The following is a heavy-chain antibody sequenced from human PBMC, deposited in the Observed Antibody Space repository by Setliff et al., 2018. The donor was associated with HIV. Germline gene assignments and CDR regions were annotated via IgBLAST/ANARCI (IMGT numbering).Heavy chain of an antibody. D-gene: IGHD4-17*01. CDR3: ARELGDYIHYFDY. Sequence: GASVKVSCKASGYSFTDYYIHWVRQAPGQGLEWMGWINPKSDGTNYAQKFQGWITMTRDTSISTAYMELSRLRSDDTAVYYCARELGDYIHYFDYWGQGTLVTVSS. V-gene: IGHV1-2*04. CDR2: INPKSDGT. CDR1: GYSFTDYY. J-gene: IGHJ4*02.